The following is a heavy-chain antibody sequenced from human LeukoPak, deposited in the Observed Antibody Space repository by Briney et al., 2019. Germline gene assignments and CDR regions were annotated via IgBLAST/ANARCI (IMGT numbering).Heavy chain of an antibody. CDR1: GGSITSYY. J-gene: IGHJ4*02. V-gene: IGHV4-59*08. CDR2: IYYSGST. Sequence: SETLSLTCTVSGGSITSYYRGWIRQPPGKGLEWIGFIYYSGSTYYNPSLKSRVTISVDTSKNQFSLRLSSVTATDTAEYFCASYQMRYCYGTHCDYWGQGTLVTVSS. D-gene: IGHD5-18*01. CDR3: ASYQMRYCYGTHCDY.